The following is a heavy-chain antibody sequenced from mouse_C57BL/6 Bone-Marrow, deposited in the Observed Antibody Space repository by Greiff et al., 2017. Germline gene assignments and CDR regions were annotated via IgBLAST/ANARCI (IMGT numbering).Heavy chain of an antibody. CDR3: ARGDSPFAY. J-gene: IGHJ3*01. CDR1: GYSITSGYY. D-gene: IGHD6-1*01. V-gene: IGHV3-6*01. CDR2: ISYDGSN. Sequence: EVQLQESGPGLVKPSQSLSLTCSVTGYSITSGYYWNWIRQFPGNKLEWMGYISYDGSNNYNPSLKNRISITRDTSKNQIFLKLNSVTTEDTATYYCARGDSPFAYWGQGTLVTVSA.